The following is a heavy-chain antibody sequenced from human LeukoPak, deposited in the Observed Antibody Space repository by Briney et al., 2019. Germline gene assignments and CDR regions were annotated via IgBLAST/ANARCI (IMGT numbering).Heavy chain of an antibody. CDR1: GGSFSGYY. J-gene: IGHJ4*02. D-gene: IGHD3-10*01. V-gene: IGHV4-34*01. Sequence: SETLSLTCAVYGGSFSGYYWSWIRQPPGKGLEWIGSIYYSGSTYYNPSLKSRVTISVDTSKNQFSLKLSSVTAADTAVYYCARGPGGFFDYWGQGTLVTVSS. CDR2: IYYSGST. CDR3: ARGPGGFFDY.